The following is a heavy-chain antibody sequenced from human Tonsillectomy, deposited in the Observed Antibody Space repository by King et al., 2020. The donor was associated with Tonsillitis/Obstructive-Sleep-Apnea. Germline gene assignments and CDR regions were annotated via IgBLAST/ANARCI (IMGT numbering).Heavy chain of an antibody. D-gene: IGHD5-24*01. CDR3: AKEMQLGKPFDY. J-gene: IGHJ4*02. V-gene: IGHV3-23*04. CDR2: VSASGAGT. Sequence: VQLVESGGGLVQPGGSLRLSCAASGFTFDSYAVSWVRQAPGKGLEWVSAVSASGAGTYYADSVKGRFTISRDNSKNTLYLQLNSLRAEDTDVYYCAKEMQLGKPFDYWGQGTPVTVSS. CDR1: GFTFDSYA.